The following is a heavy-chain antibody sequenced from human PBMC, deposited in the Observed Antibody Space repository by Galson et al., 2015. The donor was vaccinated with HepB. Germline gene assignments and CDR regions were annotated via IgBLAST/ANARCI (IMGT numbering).Heavy chain of an antibody. CDR3: ARATEDYFDH. Sequence: SVKVSCKASGYTFTGHYMHWVRQAPGKGLEWMRWMNPKTGHTNYAQKFQDWVTMTRDTSINTAYLELSRLRSDYTAVYYCARATEDYFDHWGQGTLVTDSP. CDR2: MNPKTGHT. J-gene: IGHJ4*02. V-gene: IGHV1-2*04. CDR1: GYTFTGHY.